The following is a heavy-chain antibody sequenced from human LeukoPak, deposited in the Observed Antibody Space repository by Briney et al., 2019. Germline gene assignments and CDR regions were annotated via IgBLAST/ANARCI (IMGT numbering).Heavy chain of an antibody. CDR2: VSLEGVR. Sequence: PSGTLSLTCGVSGGSITTTNWWSWVRQFPGQGLQWIGEVSLEGVRNYNPSLISRVTMSLDRAKNLLSLNLNSVTAADTAVYYCARGQTHVDMGFWYFDYWGQGTLVTVSS. CDR3: ARGQTHVDMGFWYFDY. CDR1: GGSITTTNW. D-gene: IGHD5-12*01. V-gene: IGHV4-4*02. J-gene: IGHJ4*02.